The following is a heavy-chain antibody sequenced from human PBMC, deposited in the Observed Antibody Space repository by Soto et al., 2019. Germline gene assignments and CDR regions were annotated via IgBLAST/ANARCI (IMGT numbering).Heavy chain of an antibody. CDR3: ARFAPRRPNWFDA. Sequence: QVQLQQWGAGLLKPSENLSLTCAVYGGSFSCYYWSWIRQPPGKGLEWIGEINHSGSTNYNPYLKSRVTISVDTSKNQYSLKLSSVTAAVTAVYYCARFAPRRPNWFDAWGQGTMVTVSS. CDR1: GGSFSCYY. V-gene: IGHV4-34*01. CDR2: INHSGST. J-gene: IGHJ5*02.